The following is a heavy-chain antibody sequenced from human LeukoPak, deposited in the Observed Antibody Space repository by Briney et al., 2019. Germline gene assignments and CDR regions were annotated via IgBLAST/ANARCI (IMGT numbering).Heavy chain of an antibody. D-gene: IGHD3-22*01. CDR1: GFTFSSYS. J-gene: IGHJ4*02. CDR3: ASQDYYDSSGYSGY. V-gene: IGHV3-48*04. CDR2: ISSSSSTI. Sequence: GGSLRLSCAASGFTFSSYSMNWVRQAPGKGLEWVSYISSSSSTIYYADSVKGRFTISRDNAKNSLYLQMNSLRAEDTAVYYCASQDYYDSSGYSGYWGQGTLVTVSS.